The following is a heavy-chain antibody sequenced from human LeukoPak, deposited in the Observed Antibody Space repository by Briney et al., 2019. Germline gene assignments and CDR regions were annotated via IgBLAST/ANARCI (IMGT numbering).Heavy chain of an antibody. D-gene: IGHD3-10*01. CDR1: GFTFSSYA. CDR3: ARDLSPVVRASPMGY. CDR2: VGGSGTKT. J-gene: IGHJ4*02. V-gene: IGHV3-23*01. Sequence: PGGSLRLSCAASGFTFSSYAMSWVRQAPGKGLEWVSAVGGSGTKTYYADSVKGRFTISRDNSKNTLSLQMNSLRAEDTAVYYCARDLSPVVRASPMGYWGQRTLVTVSS.